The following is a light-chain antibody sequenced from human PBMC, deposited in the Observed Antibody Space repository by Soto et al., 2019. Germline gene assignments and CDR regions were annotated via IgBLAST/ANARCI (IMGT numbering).Light chain of an antibody. J-gene: IGKJ5*01. V-gene: IGKV1-12*01. CDR2: AAS. CDR1: QGISSY. CDR3: QQANNFPLA. Sequence: DIQMTQSPSSVSASVGDRVTITCRASQGISSYLAWYQQKPGKVPKLLIYAASSLQSGVPSPFSGSGSGTDFTLTISSLQPEDFATYYCQQANNFPLAFSKGTRLEIK.